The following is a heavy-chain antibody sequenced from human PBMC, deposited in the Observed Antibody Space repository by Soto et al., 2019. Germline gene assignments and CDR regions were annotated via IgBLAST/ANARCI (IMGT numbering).Heavy chain of an antibody. CDR1: GYSFTSYW. CDR2: ISPGDSDT. J-gene: IGHJ4*02. D-gene: IGHD6-19*01. CDR3: ASPGGEQWLVPTVYLEVPFDY. Sequence: GAALMISCKCSGYSFTSYWIGWVRQMPGKGLEWMGIISPGDSDTRYSPSFQGQVTISADKSISTAYLQWSSLNASDTAMYSCASPGGEQWLVPTVYLEVPFDYWGQGTLVTVSS. V-gene: IGHV5-51*01.